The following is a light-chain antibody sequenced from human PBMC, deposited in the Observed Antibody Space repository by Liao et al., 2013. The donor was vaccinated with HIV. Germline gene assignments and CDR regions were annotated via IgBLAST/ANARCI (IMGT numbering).Light chain of an antibody. CDR3: QVWDSDTHVV. CDR1: ELGDKY. CDR2: QDN. Sequence: SYELTQPPSVSVSPGQTASITCSGDELGDKYVCWYQQKPGQSPVLVIHQDNKRPSGIPERFSGSNSGSTATLTVSGTQAMDEADYYCQVWDSDTHVVFGGGTKLTVL. J-gene: IGLJ2*01. V-gene: IGLV3-1*01.